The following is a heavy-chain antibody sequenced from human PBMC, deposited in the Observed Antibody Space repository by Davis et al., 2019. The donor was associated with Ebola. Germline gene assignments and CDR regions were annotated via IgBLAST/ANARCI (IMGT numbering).Heavy chain of an antibody. D-gene: IGHD2-2*01. CDR1: GYTFTSYA. CDR3: ARNLGDIVVVPAAMGY. V-gene: IGHV1-3*01. Sequence: ASVKVSCKASGYTFTSYAMHWVRQAPGQRLEWMGWINAGNGNTKYSQKFQGRVTITRDTSASTAYMELSSLRSEDTAVYYCARNLGDIVVVPAAMGYWGQGTLVTVSS. CDR2: INAGNGNT. J-gene: IGHJ4*02.